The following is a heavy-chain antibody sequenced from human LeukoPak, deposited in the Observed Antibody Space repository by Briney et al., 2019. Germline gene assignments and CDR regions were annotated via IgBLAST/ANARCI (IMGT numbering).Heavy chain of an antibody. J-gene: IGHJ6*03. CDR3: AHFDYDRYYYYYMDV. CDR1: GFSLRTRGVG. Sequence: SGPTLVNPTQTLTLTCTFSGFSLRTRGVGVGWIRQPPGKALECLALIYWDDDKSYSPSLKSRLTITKDTSKNQVVLTMTNMDPVDTATYYCAHFDYDRYYYYYMDVWGKGTTVTDSS. V-gene: IGHV2-5*02. CDR2: IYWDDDK. D-gene: IGHD4-17*01.